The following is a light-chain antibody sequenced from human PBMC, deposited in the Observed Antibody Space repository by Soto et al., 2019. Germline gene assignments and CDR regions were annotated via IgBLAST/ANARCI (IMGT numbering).Light chain of an antibody. CDR1: ISDVGGYNY. CDR3: CSFAGNYTYV. Sequence: QSALTQPRSVSGSPGQSVTISCTGTISDVGGYNYVSWYQQHPGKAPKFVIYDVSKRPSGVPDRFFATKSGNTASLTISGLQAEDEADYYCCSFAGNYTYVFGTGTKLTVL. J-gene: IGLJ1*01. V-gene: IGLV2-11*01. CDR2: DVS.